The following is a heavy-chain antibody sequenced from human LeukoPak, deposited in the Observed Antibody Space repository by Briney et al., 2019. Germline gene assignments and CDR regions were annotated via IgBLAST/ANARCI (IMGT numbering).Heavy chain of an antibody. CDR3: ACTYYYDSSGYFDY. Sequence: GGSLRLSCAASGFTFSSYAMSWVRQAPGKGLEWVSAISGSGGSTYYADSVKGRFTISRDNSKNTLYLQMNSLRAEDTAVYYCACTYYYDSSGYFDYWGQGTLVTVSS. CDR1: GFTFSSYA. J-gene: IGHJ4*02. CDR2: ISGSGGST. D-gene: IGHD3-22*01. V-gene: IGHV3-23*01.